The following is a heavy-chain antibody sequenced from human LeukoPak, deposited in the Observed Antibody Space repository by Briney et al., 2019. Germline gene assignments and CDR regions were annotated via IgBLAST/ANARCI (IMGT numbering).Heavy chain of an antibody. V-gene: IGHV4-34*01. D-gene: IGHD3-3*01. CDR1: GGSFSGYY. CDR2: INHSGST. Sequence: PSETLSLTCAVYGGSFSGYYWSWIRQPPGKRLEWIGEINHSGSTNYNPSLKSRVTISVDTSKNQFSLKLSSVTAADTAVYYCARTLRTLYYYYGMDVWGQGTTVTVSS. CDR3: ARTLRTLYYYYGMDV. J-gene: IGHJ6*02.